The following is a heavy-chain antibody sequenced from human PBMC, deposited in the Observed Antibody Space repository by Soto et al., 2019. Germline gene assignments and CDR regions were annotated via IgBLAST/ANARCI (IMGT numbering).Heavy chain of an antibody. J-gene: IGHJ6*04. CDR2: IQSGGPT. Sequence: GGSLRLSCAASGFTVSSKYMSWVRQAPGKGLEWVSLIQSGGPTYYADSVKGRFTISRDTSENTLHLQMDSLRAEDTAVYYCARDDVLCDGGRCCGVSWDVWGKGTTVTVSS. D-gene: IGHD2-15*01. CDR1: GFTVSSKY. CDR3: ARDDVLCDGGRCCGVSWDV. V-gene: IGHV3-66*01.